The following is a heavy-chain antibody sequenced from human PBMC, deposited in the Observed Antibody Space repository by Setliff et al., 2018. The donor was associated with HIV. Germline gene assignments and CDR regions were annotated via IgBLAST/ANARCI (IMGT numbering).Heavy chain of an antibody. V-gene: IGHV3-48*01. D-gene: IGHD6-13*01. J-gene: IGHJ4*02. CDR2: ISSSSSTI. Sequence: QPGGSLRLSCAASGFTFSSYSMNWVRQAPGKGLEWVSYISSSSSTIYYADSVKGRFTISRDNAKNSLYLQMNSLRAEDTAVYYCARSEVAADSGYYFDYWGQGTLVTVSS. CDR1: GFTFSSYS. CDR3: ARSEVAADSGYYFDY.